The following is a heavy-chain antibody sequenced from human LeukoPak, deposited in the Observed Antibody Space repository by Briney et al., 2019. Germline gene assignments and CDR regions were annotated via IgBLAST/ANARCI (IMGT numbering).Heavy chain of an antibody. D-gene: IGHD3-22*01. CDR2: IIPNLGTT. J-gene: IGHJ4*02. V-gene: IGHV1-69*04. Sequence: SVRVSCKASGGTSNSHAISWVRQAPGQGLEWMGRIIPNLGTTNRAQNFQDRVTLTADKSTNTAYMELTSLTSDDTAVYYCATTNDGGGYQWGHFFDFWGQGTLVTVSS. CDR3: ATTNDGGGYQWGHFFDF. CDR1: GGTSNSHA.